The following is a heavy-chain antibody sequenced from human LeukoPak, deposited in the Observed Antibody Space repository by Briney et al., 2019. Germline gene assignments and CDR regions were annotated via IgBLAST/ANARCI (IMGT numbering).Heavy chain of an antibody. CDR3: ARDLVDGREDWGYTERFDY. V-gene: IGHV1-69*13. D-gene: IGHD2-8*02. Sequence: SVKVSCKASGGTFSSYAISWVRQAPGQGLEWMGGIIPIFGTANYAQKFQGRVTITADESTGTAYMELGSLRSEDTAVYYCARDLVDGREDWGYTERFDYWGQGTLVTVSS. J-gene: IGHJ4*02. CDR1: GGTFSSYA. CDR2: IIPIFGTA.